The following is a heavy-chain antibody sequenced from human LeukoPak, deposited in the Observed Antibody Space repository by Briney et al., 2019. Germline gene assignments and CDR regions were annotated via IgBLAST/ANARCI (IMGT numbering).Heavy chain of an antibody. CDR3: AREEKAVTGTLDY. Sequence: SETLSLTCTVSGDSISNYYWSWIRQSPGKELEWIGYMYNRGSTIYNPSLKSRVTISTDTSKNQFSLRLTSVTAADTAVYYCAREEKAVTGTLDYWGQGTLITVSP. J-gene: IGHJ4*02. V-gene: IGHV4-59*01. CDR1: GDSISNYY. D-gene: IGHD6-19*01. CDR2: MYNRGST.